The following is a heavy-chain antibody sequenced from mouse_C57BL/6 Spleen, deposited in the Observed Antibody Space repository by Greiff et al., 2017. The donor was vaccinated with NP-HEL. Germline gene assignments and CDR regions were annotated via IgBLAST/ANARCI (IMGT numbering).Heavy chain of an antibody. CDR3: TTGTTH. CDR2: IRLDSDNYAT. CDR1: GFIFSYYW. Sequence: EVMLVESGGGLVPPGGSMKLSCGASGFIFSYYWMNWVRQSPEKGLEWLAQIRLDSDNYATHYAESVKGRFTASRDDSKSSVYLQMNNLRAEDTGIYYCTTGTTHWGQGTLVTVSA. V-gene: IGHV6-3*01. D-gene: IGHD4-1*01. J-gene: IGHJ3*01.